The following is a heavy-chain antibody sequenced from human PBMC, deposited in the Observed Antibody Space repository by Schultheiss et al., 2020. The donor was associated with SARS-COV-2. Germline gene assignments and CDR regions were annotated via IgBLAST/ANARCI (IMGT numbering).Heavy chain of an antibody. Sequence: GESLKISCAASGFTFSSYAMSWVRQAPGKGLEWVSAISGSGGSTYYADSVKGRFTISRDNAKNSLYLQMNSLRAEDTAVYYCARVGFYYYDSSGYPRRNGAFDIWGQGTMVTVSS. CDR3: ARVGFYYYDSSGYPRRNGAFDI. V-gene: IGHV3-23*01. J-gene: IGHJ3*02. CDR1: GFTFSSYA. D-gene: IGHD3-22*01. CDR2: ISGSGGST.